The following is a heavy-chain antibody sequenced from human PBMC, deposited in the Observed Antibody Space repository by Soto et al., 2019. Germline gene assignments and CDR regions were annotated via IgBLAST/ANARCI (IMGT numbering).Heavy chain of an antibody. CDR3: ASSSHYEGGGPIDYGLDV. V-gene: IGHV3-72*01. D-gene: IGHD2-15*01. Sequence: EVQLVESGGGLVQPGGSLRLSCAASGFTFRDLYMDWVRQAPGRGLAWVGRTRNKANNFIAEYAPSVKGRFTISRDDSKNSLYLQMHSRKTEDTAVYFCASSSHYEGGGPIDYGLDVWGQGTTVTGSS. J-gene: IGHJ6*02. CDR2: TRNKANNFIA. CDR1: GFTFRDLY.